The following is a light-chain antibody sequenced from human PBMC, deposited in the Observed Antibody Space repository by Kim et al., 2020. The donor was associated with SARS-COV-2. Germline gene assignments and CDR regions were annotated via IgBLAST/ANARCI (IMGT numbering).Light chain of an antibody. J-gene: IGLJ2*01. CDR1: SSDVGGYNY. V-gene: IGLV2-11*01. Sequence: QSALTQPRSVSGSPGQSATISCTGTSSDVGGYNYVSWYQQHPGKAPKLMIYDVSKRPSGVPDRFSGSKSGNTASLTISGLQAEDEADYYCCSYAGSYTLVFGEGNQLTVL. CDR2: DVS. CDR3: CSYAGSYTLV.